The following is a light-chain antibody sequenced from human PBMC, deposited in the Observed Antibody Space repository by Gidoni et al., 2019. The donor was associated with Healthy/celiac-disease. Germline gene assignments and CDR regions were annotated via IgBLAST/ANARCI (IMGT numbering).Light chain of an antibody. CDR2: AAS. J-gene: IGKJ3*01. Sequence: DIQMTQSPSSLSASVGDRVTITCRAIQSISSYLNWYQQKPGKATKLLSYAASSLQSGVPSRFSGSGSGTDFTLTISSLQPEDFATYYCQQSYSTPLTFGPGTKVDIK. V-gene: IGKV1-39*01. CDR3: QQSYSTPLT. CDR1: QSISSY.